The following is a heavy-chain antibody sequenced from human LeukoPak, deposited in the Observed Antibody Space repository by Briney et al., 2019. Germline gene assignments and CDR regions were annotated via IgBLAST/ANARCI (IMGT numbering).Heavy chain of an antibody. V-gene: IGHV3-30*04. Sequence: GGSLRLSCAASGFTFSSYAMHWVRQAPGKGLEWVAVISYDGSNKYYADSAKGRFTISRDNSKNTLYLQMNSLRAEDTAVYYCARETGATTVFDYWGQGTLVTVSS. J-gene: IGHJ4*02. CDR3: ARETGATTVFDY. D-gene: IGHD1-26*01. CDR2: ISYDGSNK. CDR1: GFTFSSYA.